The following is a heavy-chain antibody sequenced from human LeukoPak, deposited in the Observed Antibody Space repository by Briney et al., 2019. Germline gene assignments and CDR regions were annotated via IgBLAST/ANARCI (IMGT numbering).Heavy chain of an antibody. CDR1: GYTLTELS. J-gene: IGHJ4*02. CDR3: ATLPPYYYDSSGRNSY. V-gene: IGHV1-24*01. CDR2: FDPEDGEP. D-gene: IGHD3-22*01. Sequence: GASVKVSCKVFGYTLTELSMHWVRQAPGKGLEWMGGFDPEDGEPIYAQKFQGRVTMTEDTSTDTAYMELSSLRSEDTAVYYCATLPPYYYDSSGRNSYWGQGTLVTVSS.